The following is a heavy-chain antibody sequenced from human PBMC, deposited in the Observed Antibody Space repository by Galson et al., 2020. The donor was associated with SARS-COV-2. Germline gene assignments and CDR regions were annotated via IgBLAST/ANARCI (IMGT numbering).Heavy chain of an antibody. CDR2: ISYDGRHK. J-gene: IGHJ1*01. CDR1: GFPFSTYA. V-gene: IGHV3-30*15. Sequence: GESLKIPCAAPGFPFSTYAMHRVRQAPGKGLEWVAAISYDGRHKHDVDSLKGRFTISRDNFKHTLYRQMSSLRPEDTAVYYCASSPSIAGSGTRFSFQHWGQGTLVTVSS. CDR3: ASSPSIAGSGTRFSFQH. D-gene: IGHD6-6*01.